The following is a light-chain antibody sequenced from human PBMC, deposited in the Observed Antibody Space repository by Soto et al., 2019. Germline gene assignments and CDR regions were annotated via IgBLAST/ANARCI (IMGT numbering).Light chain of an antibody. Sequence: QSVLTQPPSASGTAGQGVTISCSGSSSNIGSNTVNWYQHLPGTAPKVLIYSNSQRPPGVPDRFSGSKSGTSASLAISGLQSEDEADYYCAARDDSLNGYVFGTGTKVTVL. V-gene: IGLV1-44*01. CDR1: SSNIGSNT. CDR3: AARDDSLNGYV. J-gene: IGLJ1*01. CDR2: SNS.